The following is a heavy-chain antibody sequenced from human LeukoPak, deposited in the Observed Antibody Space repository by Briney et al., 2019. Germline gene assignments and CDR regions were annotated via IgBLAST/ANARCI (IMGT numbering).Heavy chain of an antibody. CDR1: GYSFSRYW. Sequence: GESLKISCKGSGYSFSRYWIAWVRQMPGKGLEWMGIIYPGDSDTRYSPSFQGQVTISADKSISAAYLQWSSLKASDTAMYYCARGKFVDFDYWGQGTLVTVSS. CDR3: ARGKFVDFDY. V-gene: IGHV5-51*01. CDR2: IYPGDSDT. J-gene: IGHJ4*02. D-gene: IGHD2-21*01.